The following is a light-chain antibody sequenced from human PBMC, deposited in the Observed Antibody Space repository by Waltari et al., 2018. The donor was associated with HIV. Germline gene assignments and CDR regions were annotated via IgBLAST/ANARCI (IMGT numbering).Light chain of an antibody. CDR3: QHYDTNSVAFT. CDR2: RLF. Sequence: DVRMMQSPTTLSASIGDRVTFTCRASQNILRSLAWYQQHEGRAPQPLIYRLFNFQAGVPSRFIGSGSGTEFTQTISCLQPEDFATYYCQHYDTNSVAFTFGPGTKVDMK. CDR1: QNILRS. J-gene: IGKJ3*01. V-gene: IGKV1-5*03.